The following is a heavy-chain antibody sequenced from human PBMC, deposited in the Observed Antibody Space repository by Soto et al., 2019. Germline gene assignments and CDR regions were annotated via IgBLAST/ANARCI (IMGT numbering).Heavy chain of an antibody. Sequence: SETLSLTCAVSGGSISSSNWWSWVRQPPGKGLEWIGEIYHSGSTNYNPSLKSRVTISVDKSKNQFSLKLSSVTAADTAVYYCARDNDSSGWQTFDYWGRGTLVTVSS. CDR3: ARDNDSSGWQTFDY. J-gene: IGHJ4*02. CDR2: IYHSGST. V-gene: IGHV4-4*02. D-gene: IGHD6-19*01. CDR1: GGSISSSNW.